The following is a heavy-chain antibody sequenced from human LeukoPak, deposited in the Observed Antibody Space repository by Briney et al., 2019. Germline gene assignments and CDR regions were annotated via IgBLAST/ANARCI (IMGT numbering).Heavy chain of an antibody. CDR3: ARGIAAAGPLDAFDI. CDR2: ISSSSNYI. Sequence: GGSLRLSCAASGFTFSSYSMNWVRQAPGKWLEWVSSISSSSNYIYYADSVKGRFTISRDNAKNSLYLQMNSLRAEDTAVYYCARGIAAAGPLDAFDIWGQGTMVTVSS. V-gene: IGHV3-21*01. D-gene: IGHD6-13*01. J-gene: IGHJ3*02. CDR1: GFTFSSYS.